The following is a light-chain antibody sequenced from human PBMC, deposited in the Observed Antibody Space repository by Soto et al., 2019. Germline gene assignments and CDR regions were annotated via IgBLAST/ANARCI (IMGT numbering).Light chain of an antibody. CDR3: QQYGTSPPD. V-gene: IGKV3-20*01. CDR2: AAS. CDR1: QSVISTD. J-gene: IGKJ4*01. Sequence: EIVLTQSPGTLSLSPGERATLSCRASQSVISTDLAWYQQKPGQAPRLLVYAASSRASGSPDRFSGSGSGTDFTFTISRLEPEDFAVYYCQQYGTSPPDFGGGTRVEI.